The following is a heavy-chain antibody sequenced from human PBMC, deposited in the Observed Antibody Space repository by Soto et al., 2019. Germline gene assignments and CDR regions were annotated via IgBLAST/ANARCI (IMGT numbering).Heavy chain of an antibody. CDR1: GYTFTGYY. D-gene: IGHD5-12*01. V-gene: IGHV1-2*04. CDR2: INPNSGGT. CDR3: ARAYDRAINWFDP. Sequence: ASVKVSCKASGYTFTGYYMHWVRQAPGQGLEWMGWINPNSGGTNYAQKFQGWLTMTRDTSISTAYMELSRLRSDDTAVYYCARAYDRAINWFDPWGQGTLVTVSS. J-gene: IGHJ5*02.